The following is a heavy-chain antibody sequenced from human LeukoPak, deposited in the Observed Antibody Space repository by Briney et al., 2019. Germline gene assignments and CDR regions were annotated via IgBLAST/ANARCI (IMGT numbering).Heavy chain of an antibody. CDR3: ARRYCSSTSCYYDY. D-gene: IGHD2-2*01. J-gene: IGHJ4*02. CDR2: INPNSGGT. V-gene: IGHV1-2*02. CDR1: GYTLTGYY. Sequence: ASVKVSCKASGYTLTGYYMHWVRQAPGQGLEWMGWINPNSGGTNYAQKFQGRVTMTRDTSISTAYMELSRLRSDDTAVYYCARRYCSSTSCYYDYWGQGTLVTVSS.